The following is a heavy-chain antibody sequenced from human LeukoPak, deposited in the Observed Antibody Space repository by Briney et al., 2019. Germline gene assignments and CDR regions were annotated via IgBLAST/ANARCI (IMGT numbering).Heavy chain of an antibody. D-gene: IGHD6-13*01. CDR3: ARAGDTSTWYRALDSWGQGTLVIVLSDY. J-gene: IGHJ4*02. CDR2: ISHDGSNQ. Sequence: GRSLTLSCAVSGFTFSSHAIHWVRQAPGKGLEWVSVISHDGSNQYYADSVKGRFTISRDNSKNTLYLQMKTLSAEDTAIYYCARAGDTSTWYRALDSWGQGTLVIVLSDYWDQGTLVTVSS. CDR1: GFTFSSHA. V-gene: IGHV3-30*04.